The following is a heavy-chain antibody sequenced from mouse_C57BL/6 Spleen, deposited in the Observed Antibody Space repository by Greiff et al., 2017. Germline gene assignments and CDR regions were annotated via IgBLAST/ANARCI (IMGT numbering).Heavy chain of an antibody. D-gene: IGHD4-1*01. Sequence: EVHLVESGEGLVKPGGSLKLSCAASGFTFSSYAMSWVRQTPEQRLEWVAYISSGGDYIYYADTVKGRFTISRDKARNTLYLQLSRLKSEDTAMYYCARDRTGFYAMDYWGQGTSVTVSS. CDR3: ARDRTGFYAMDY. V-gene: IGHV5S21*01. CDR1: GFTFSSYA. J-gene: IGHJ4*01. CDR2: ISSGGDYI.